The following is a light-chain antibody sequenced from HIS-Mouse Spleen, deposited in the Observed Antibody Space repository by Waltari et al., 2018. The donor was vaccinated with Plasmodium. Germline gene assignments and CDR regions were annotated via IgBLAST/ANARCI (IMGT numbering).Light chain of an antibody. J-gene: IGKJ3*01. CDR1: QGISSY. Sequence: AIRMTQSPSSFSASTGDRFTITCRASQGISSYLAWYQQKPGKAPKLLIYAASTLQSGVPSRFSGSGSGTDFTLTISCLQSEDFATYYCQQYNNWSFTFGPGTKVDIK. CDR3: QQYNNWSFT. V-gene: IGKV1-8*01. CDR2: AAS.